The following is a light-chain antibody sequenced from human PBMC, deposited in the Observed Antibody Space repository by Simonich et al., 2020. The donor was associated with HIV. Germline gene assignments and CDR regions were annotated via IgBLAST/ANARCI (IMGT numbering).Light chain of an antibody. CDR1: QSVLYSSDNENY. Sequence: DIVMTQSPDSLAVSLGERATINCKSSQSVLYSSDNENYLAWYQQKTGQAPRLLIYGGSPRATGIPARFSGSGSGTEFTLTISSMQSEDFAVYYCQQYNNWPPYTFGQGTKLEIK. V-gene: IGKV4-1*01. CDR2: GGS. CDR3: QQYNNWPPYT. J-gene: IGKJ2*01.